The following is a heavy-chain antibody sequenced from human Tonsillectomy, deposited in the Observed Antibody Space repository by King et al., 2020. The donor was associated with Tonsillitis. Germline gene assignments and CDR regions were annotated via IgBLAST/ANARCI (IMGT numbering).Heavy chain of an antibody. V-gene: IGHV3-21*01. CDR2: ISSSSSYI. Sequence: DVQLVESGGGLVKPGGSLRLSCEASGFTFSSYSMNWVRQAPEKGLEWVSSISSSSSYIYYADSVKGRFTISRDNANNSLYLQMNSLRAEDTAVYYCARDQQLIRWGQGTLVTVSS. D-gene: IGHD6-13*01. CDR3: ARDQQLIR. CDR1: GFTFSSYS. J-gene: IGHJ4*02.